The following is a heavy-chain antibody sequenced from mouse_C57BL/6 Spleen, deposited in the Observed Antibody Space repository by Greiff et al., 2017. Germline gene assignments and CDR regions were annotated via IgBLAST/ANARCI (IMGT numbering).Heavy chain of an antibody. CDR3: ARIALLDTWYFDV. J-gene: IGHJ1*03. D-gene: IGHD1-1*01. CDR2: INPNNGGT. CDR1: GYTFTDYY. V-gene: IGHV1-26*01. Sequence: EVQLQQSGPELVKPGASVKISCKASGYTFTDYYMNWVKQSHGKSLEWIGDINPNNGGTSYNQKFKGKATLTVDKSSSTAYMELRSLTSEDSAVYYCARIALLDTWYFDVWGTGTTVTVSS.